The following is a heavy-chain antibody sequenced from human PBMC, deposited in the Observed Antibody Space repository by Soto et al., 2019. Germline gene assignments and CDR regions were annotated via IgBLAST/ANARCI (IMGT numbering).Heavy chain of an antibody. CDR3: ARKTKNLDFDY. V-gene: IGHV3-30-3*01. J-gene: IGHJ4*02. Sequence: QVQLVESGGGVVQPGRSLRLSCAASGFTFSSYAMHWVRQAPGKGLEWVALISYDGSNKYYADSVKGRFTISRDTSKNTLHLQMNSLRAEDTAVYYCARKTKNLDFDYWGQGTLVTVSS. D-gene: IGHD1-1*01. CDR2: ISYDGSNK. CDR1: GFTFSSYA.